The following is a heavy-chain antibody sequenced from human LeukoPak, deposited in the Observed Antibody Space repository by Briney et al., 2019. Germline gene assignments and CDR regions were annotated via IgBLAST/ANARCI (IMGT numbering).Heavy chain of an antibody. CDR2: ISGSGGST. CDR1: GFTFSSYA. D-gene: IGHD3-9*01. J-gene: IGHJ4*02. Sequence: GGSLRLSCAASGFTFSSYAMSWVRQAPGKGLEWVSAISGSGGSTYYADSVKGRFTISRDNSKNTLYLQMNSLRAEDTAVYYRAKHSEDWLLFYWGQGTLVTVSS. V-gene: IGHV3-23*01. CDR3: AKHSEDWLLFY.